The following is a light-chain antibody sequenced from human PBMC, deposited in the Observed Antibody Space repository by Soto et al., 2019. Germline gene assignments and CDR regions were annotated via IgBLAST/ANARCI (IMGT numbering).Light chain of an antibody. V-gene: IGKV3-15*01. Sequence: EIVMTQSPATLSVSPGERATLSCRASQSVSSNLAWYQQKPGQAPRLLIYGASTRDTGIPARFSGSGSGTEFTLTISSLQSEDVAVYYCQQYNNWPLLTFGGGTKVEIK. CDR2: GAS. CDR1: QSVSSN. J-gene: IGKJ4*01. CDR3: QQYNNWPLLT.